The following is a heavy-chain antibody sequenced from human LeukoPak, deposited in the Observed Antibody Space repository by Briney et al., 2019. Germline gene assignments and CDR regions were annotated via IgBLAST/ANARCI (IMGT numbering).Heavy chain of an antibody. D-gene: IGHD2-15*01. CDR1: GFSFSSYG. V-gene: IGHV3-30*02. CDR2: IRHDGSNK. J-gene: IGHJ4*02. CDR3: ARSAFVVPDY. Sequence: GGSLRLACVASGFSFSSYGMHWVRQAPGKGLEWVAFIRHDGSNKYYAESVKGRFTISRDNSKNTLYLQMNSLRAEDTAVYYCARSAFVVPDYWGQGTLVTVSS.